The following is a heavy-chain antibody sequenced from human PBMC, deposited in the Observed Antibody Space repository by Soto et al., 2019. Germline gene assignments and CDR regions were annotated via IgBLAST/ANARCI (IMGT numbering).Heavy chain of an antibody. CDR2: INHSGST. J-gene: IGHJ5*02. Sequence: QVQLQQWGAGLLKPSETLSLTCAVYGGSFSGYYWSWIRQPPGKGLEWIGEINHSGSTNYNPSLKSRVTISVDTSKNQFSLNLSSVTAADTAVYYCAIAPYSCSWGWFDPWGQGTLVTVSS. CDR3: AIAPYSCSWGWFDP. D-gene: IGHD6-13*01. CDR1: GGSFSGYY. V-gene: IGHV4-34*01.